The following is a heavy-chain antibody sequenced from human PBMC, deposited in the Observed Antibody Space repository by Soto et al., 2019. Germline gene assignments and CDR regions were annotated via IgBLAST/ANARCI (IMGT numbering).Heavy chain of an antibody. CDR3: AKCAGQWYYFDN. CDR1: GFTFSTCA. Sequence: EVQLLESGGGLVQPGGSLRLSCAASGFTFSTCAMSWVRQAPGKGLEWVSVISGSGGSTYNADSVKGRFTISRDNSKNTLYLQMNSLRAEDTAVYYCAKCAGQWYYFDNWGQGTPVTVSS. V-gene: IGHV3-23*01. D-gene: IGHD2-8*01. CDR2: ISGSGGST. J-gene: IGHJ4*02.